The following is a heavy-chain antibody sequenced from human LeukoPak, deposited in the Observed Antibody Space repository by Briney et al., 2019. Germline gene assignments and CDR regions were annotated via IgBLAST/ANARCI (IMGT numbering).Heavy chain of an antibody. J-gene: IGHJ5*02. CDR1: GFTFSRYE. Sequence: GGSLRLSCAASGFTFSRYEMNWVRQAPGKGLKWVSYISVSGSAKNYADSVKGRFTISRDNAKNSLHLQMNSLRAEDTAVYYCATASYFDFPSWGQGTLVTVSS. CDR3: ATASYFDFPS. V-gene: IGHV3-48*03. D-gene: IGHD3-3*01. CDR2: ISVSGSAK.